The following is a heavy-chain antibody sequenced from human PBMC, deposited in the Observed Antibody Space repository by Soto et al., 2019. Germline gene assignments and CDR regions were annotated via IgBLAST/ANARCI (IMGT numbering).Heavy chain of an antibody. CDR3: SGYYYYYYGMDV. CDR2: ISSSSSYI. V-gene: IGHV3-21*01. J-gene: IGHJ6*02. D-gene: IGHD3-22*01. CDR1: GFTFSSYS. Sequence: EVQLVESGGGLVKPGGSLRLSCAASGFTFSSYSMNWVRQAPGKGLEWVSSISSSSSYIYYADSVKGRFTISRDNAKNSLYLQMNSLRAEDTAVYYCSGYYYYYYGMDVWGQGTTVTVS.